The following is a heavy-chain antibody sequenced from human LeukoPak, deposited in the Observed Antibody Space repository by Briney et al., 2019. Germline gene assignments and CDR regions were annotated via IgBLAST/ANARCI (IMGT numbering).Heavy chain of an antibody. J-gene: IGHJ4*02. Sequence: ASVKVSCKASGYTFTSYYVHWVRLAPGQRLEWMGWINPNSGGTNYAQKFQGRVTMTRDTSITTAYTELSSLRSDDTAVYYCARGSRNHFDFWGQGTLVTVSS. CDR3: ARGSRNHFDF. V-gene: IGHV1-2*02. D-gene: IGHD2-15*01. CDR1: GYTFTSYY. CDR2: INPNSGGT.